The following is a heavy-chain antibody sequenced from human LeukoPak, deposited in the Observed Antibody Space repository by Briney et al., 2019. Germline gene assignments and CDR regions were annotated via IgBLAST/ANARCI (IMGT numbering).Heavy chain of an antibody. V-gene: IGHV3-20*04. D-gene: IGHD6-13*01. CDR3: ARVIAAARLYYYYMDV. J-gene: IGHJ6*03. Sequence: EGPLRLSCAASGFTFSSYAMSWVRKAPGNGLEWVSGINWNGGSTVYADSVKGRFTISRDNAKNSLYLQMNSLRAEDTAVYYCARVIAAARLYYYYMDVWGKGTTVTISS. CDR2: INWNGGST. CDR1: GFTFSSYA.